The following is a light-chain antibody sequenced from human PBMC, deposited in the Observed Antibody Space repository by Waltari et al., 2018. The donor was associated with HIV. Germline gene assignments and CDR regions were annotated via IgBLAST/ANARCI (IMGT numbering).Light chain of an antibody. CDR2: DVI. CDR3: CSYTSSNTLV. CDR1: SSDVGVYNY. J-gene: IGLJ2*01. Sequence: QSDLTQPASVSGSPGQSIAISCTGTSSDVGVYNYVSWYQQHPGKAPKLMIYDVIECPSGVSHGLSGSKSGNTSSLTISGLQAEDEADYYCCSYTSSNTLVFGGGTKLTVL. V-gene: IGLV2-14*01.